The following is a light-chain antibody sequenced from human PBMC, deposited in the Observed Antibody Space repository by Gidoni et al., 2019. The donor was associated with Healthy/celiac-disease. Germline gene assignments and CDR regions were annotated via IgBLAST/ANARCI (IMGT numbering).Light chain of an antibody. Sequence: DIQMTQSPSTLSVSGGDRVTITCRASQSISSWLAWYQQKPGKAPKLLIYKASSLESGVPSRFSGSGSGTEFTLTISSLQPDDFATYYCQQYNSLWTFGQGTKVEIK. V-gene: IGKV1-5*03. CDR1: QSISSW. CDR3: QQYNSLWT. CDR2: KAS. J-gene: IGKJ1*01.